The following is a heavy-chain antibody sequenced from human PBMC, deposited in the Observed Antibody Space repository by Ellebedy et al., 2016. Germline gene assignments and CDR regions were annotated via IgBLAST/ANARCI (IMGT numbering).Heavy chain of an antibody. D-gene: IGHD3-3*01. CDR3: AKSGGISEWRLFHFDY. Sequence: GESLKISCTASRFTFSDYAMNWVRQAPGKGLEWVSSISGSGGSTYYIDSVKGRFTISRDNSRNTLYLLVDGLSAEDTAVYYCAKSGGISEWRLFHFDYWGQGTLVTVSS. V-gene: IGHV3-23*02. CDR2: ISGSGGST. CDR1: RFTFSDYA. J-gene: IGHJ4*02.